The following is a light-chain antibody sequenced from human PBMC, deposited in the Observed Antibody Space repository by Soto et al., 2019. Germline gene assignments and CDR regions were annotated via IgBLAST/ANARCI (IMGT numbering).Light chain of an antibody. CDR1: QSVSSY. J-gene: IGKJ4*01. V-gene: IGKV3-11*01. CDR3: LQRSNWPLT. Sequence: EIVLTQSPATLSLSPGERATLSCRASQSVSSYFAWYQQKPGQAPRLLIYDASNRATGIPARFSGSGSGTEFTLTISSLESEDFAVYYCLQRSNWPLTFGGGTKVEIK. CDR2: DAS.